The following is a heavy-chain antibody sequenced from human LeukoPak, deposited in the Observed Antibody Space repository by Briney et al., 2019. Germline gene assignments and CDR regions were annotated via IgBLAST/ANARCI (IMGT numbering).Heavy chain of an antibody. D-gene: IGHD5-18*01. CDR1: GYTFTTYG. CDR2: ISDYNGNT. Sequence: GASVKVSCKASGYTFTTYGISWVRQAPGQGLEWMGWISDYNGNTNYAQKLQGRVTMTTDTSTSTAYMELRSLRSDDTAVYYCARGKKDTAMVTGPNYYYYYYMDVWGKGTTVTVSS. J-gene: IGHJ6*03. CDR3: ARGKKDTAMVTGPNYYYYYYMDV. V-gene: IGHV1-18*01.